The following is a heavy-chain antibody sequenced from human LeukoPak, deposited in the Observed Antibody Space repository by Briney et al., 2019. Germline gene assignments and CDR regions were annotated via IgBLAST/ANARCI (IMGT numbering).Heavy chain of an antibody. CDR1: GYSISSGYY. V-gene: IGHV4-38-2*02. CDR2: IHHSGST. J-gene: IGHJ2*01. D-gene: IGHD4-17*01. CDR3: ARGNHDYGDYDGPYWYFDL. Sequence: SETLSLTCTVSGYSISSGYYWGWIRQPPGKGLEWIGSIHHSGSTNYNPSLKSRVTISLDTSKNQFSLKLSSVTAADTAVYYCARGNHDYGDYDGPYWYFDLWGRGTLVTVSS.